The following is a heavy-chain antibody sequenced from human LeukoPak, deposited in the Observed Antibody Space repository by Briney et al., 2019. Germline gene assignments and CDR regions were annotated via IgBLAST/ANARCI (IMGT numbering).Heavy chain of an antibody. J-gene: IGHJ4*02. V-gene: IGHV4-4*07. CDR3: ARISCSGGSCYLDY. Sequence: SETLSLTCTVSGGSISRYYWSWIRQPAGKGLEWIGRIYSSGSTNYNPSLRSQVTMSVDTSKNQFSLKLSSVTAADTAVYYCARISCSGGSCYLDYWGQGTLVTVSS. CDR2: IYSSGST. D-gene: IGHD2-15*01. CDR1: GGSISRYY.